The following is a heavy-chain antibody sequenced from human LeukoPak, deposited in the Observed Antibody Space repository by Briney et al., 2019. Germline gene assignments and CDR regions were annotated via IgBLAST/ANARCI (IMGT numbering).Heavy chain of an antibody. Sequence: PGGSLRLSCAASGFTFSNYAMSWVRQAPGKGLEWVSGINVSGGSTFYADSVKGRFTISRDNSENTLYLQMNSLGTEDTAIYYCAREGPLNVGSWAQFYFDSWGQGTLVTVSS. CDR1: GFTFSNYA. CDR3: AREGPLNVGSWAQFYFDS. J-gene: IGHJ4*02. D-gene: IGHD6-13*01. CDR2: INVSGGST. V-gene: IGHV3-23*01.